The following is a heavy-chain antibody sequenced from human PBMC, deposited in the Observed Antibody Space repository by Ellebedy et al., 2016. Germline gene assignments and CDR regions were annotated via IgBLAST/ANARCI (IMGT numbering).Heavy chain of an antibody. CDR2: INPNDDTT. CDR3: ARERFGSGEFDY. J-gene: IGHJ4*02. Sequence: ASVKVSCKASGYTFSSYLVHWVRQAPGQGLEYMGKINPNDDTTRYAQKLKGRVTMTRDTSTSTVYMELSSLRSEDAAVYYCARERFGSGEFDYWGQGTLVTVSS. D-gene: IGHD1-26*01. V-gene: IGHV1-46*01. CDR1: GYTFSSYL.